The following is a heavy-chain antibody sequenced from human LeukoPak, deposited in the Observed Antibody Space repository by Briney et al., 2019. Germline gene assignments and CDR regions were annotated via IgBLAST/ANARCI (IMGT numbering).Heavy chain of an antibody. J-gene: IGHJ6*02. D-gene: IGHD1-26*01. Sequence: SETLSLTCTVSGGSISNYYWSWIRQSPGKGLEWIGYIYSSGHTNYNPSLKSRVTISVDTSKNQFSLTLRSVTAADTAVYYCARQKWDRLTYYYYGMDVWGQGTTVTASS. CDR1: GGSISNYY. V-gene: IGHV4-59*08. CDR2: IYSSGHT. CDR3: ARQKWDRLTYYYYGMDV.